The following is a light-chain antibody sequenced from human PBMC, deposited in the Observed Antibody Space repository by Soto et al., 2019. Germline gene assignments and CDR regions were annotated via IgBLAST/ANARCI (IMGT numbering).Light chain of an antibody. V-gene: IGKV1-39*01. Sequence: DIQMTQSPSSLSASVGDRVTITCLASQSISNYLNWYQQKPGKAPKLLIYATSSMQSGVPSRFSGSGHGTDFTLTISSLQPEDFATYYCQQSYSSPPGLNFGRGTKVDI. CDR1: QSISNY. J-gene: IGKJ4*01. CDR3: QQSYSSPPGLN. CDR2: ATS.